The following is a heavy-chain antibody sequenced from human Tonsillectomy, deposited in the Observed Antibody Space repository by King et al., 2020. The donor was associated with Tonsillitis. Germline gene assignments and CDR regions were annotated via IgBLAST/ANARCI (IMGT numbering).Heavy chain of an antibody. Sequence: VQLVESGGGVVQPGRSLRLSCAASGFTFSGYSIHWVRQAPGKGLEWVAVVSNDGGHEYYADSVKGRFTISGDKSKNTLYLQITSLKPEDTDMYYCAKASLPVADAFDAGGQGTMATASS. J-gene: IGHJ3*01. CDR3: AKASLPVADAFDA. V-gene: IGHV3-30*01. D-gene: IGHD2-21*01. CDR1: GFTFSGYS. CDR2: VSNDGGHE.